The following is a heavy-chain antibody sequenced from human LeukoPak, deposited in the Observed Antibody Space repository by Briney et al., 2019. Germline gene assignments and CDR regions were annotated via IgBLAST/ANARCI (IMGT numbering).Heavy chain of an antibody. V-gene: IGHV1-46*01. D-gene: IGHD3-10*01. CDR3: ARDGGSRIYYTVGIDY. J-gene: IGHJ4*02. CDR2: INPGGGST. Sequence: VSVKVSCKASGYTFTNYYMHWVRQAPGQGLQWMGMINPGGGSTTYAQKFQGRVTTARDTSTSTVYMELSSLRSEDTAVYYCARDGGSRIYYTVGIDYWGQGTLVTVSS. CDR1: GYTFTNYY.